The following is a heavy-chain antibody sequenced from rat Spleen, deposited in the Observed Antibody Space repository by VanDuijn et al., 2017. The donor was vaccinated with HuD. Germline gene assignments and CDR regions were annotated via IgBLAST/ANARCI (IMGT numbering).Heavy chain of an antibody. CDR3: TRAFYYYSVMDA. CDR1: GYSITSNY. Sequence: EVQLQESGPGLVKPSQSLSLTCSVTGYSITSNYWGWIRKFPGNKMEWMGYISYSGSTSYNPSLKSRISITRDTSKNQFFLQLNSVTTEDTATYYCTRAFYYYSVMDAWGQGASVTVSS. D-gene: IGHD1-1*01. J-gene: IGHJ4*01. CDR2: ISYSGST. V-gene: IGHV3-1*01.